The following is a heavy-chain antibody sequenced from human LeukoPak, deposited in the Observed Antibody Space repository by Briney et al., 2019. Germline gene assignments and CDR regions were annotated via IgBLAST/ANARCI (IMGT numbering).Heavy chain of an antibody. V-gene: IGHV4-39*01. D-gene: IGHD3-3*01. Sequence: TSETLSLTCTVSGGSISSSSYSWGWIRQPPGKGLEWIGSIYYSGSTYYNPSLKSRVTISVDTSKNQFSLKLSSVTAADTAVYYCARIVWVSDFWSGYYLNWFDPWGQGTLVTVSS. CDR3: ARIVWVSDFWSGYYLNWFDP. CDR2: IYYSGST. J-gene: IGHJ5*02. CDR1: GGSISSSSYS.